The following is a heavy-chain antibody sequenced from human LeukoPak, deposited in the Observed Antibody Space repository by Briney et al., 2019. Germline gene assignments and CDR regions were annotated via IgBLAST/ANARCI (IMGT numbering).Heavy chain of an antibody. Sequence: GGSLRLSCAASGFTFSSYAMSWVRQAPGKGLEWVSAISGSGGSTYYADSVKGRFTISRDNSKNTLYLQMNSLRAEDTAVYYCAKDLGVYGSGSYRDDYFDYWGQGTLVTVSS. CDR2: ISGSGGST. CDR3: AKDLGVYGSGSYRDDYFDY. J-gene: IGHJ4*02. CDR1: GFTFSSYA. V-gene: IGHV3-23*01. D-gene: IGHD3-10*01.